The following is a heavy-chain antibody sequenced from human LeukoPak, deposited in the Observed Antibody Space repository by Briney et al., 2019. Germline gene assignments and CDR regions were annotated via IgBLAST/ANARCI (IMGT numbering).Heavy chain of an antibody. CDR1: GFTFSSYW. J-gene: IGHJ3*02. V-gene: IGHV3-74*01. D-gene: IGHD1-1*01. Sequence: GGSLRLSCAVSGFTFSSYWMHWVRQVPGKGLVWVSRINSDGSSTSYADSVKGRFTISRDNARNTLYLQMNSLRAEDTAVYFCARDGTVVSDAFDIWGQGTKVTVSS. CDR3: ARDGTVVSDAFDI. CDR2: INSDGSST.